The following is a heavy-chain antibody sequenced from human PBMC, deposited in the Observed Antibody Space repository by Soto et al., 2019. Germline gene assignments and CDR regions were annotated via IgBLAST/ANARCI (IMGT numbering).Heavy chain of an antibody. J-gene: IGHJ6*02. V-gene: IGHV3-9*01. CDR3: AKGDTADSGYDYHYYYGMDV. Sequence: SLRLSCAASGFTFDDYAMHWVRQAPGKGLEWVSGISWNSGSIGYADPVKGRFTISRDNAKNSLYLQMNSLRAEDTALYYCAKGDTADSGYDYHYYYGMDVWGQGTTVTVSS. CDR1: GFTFDDYA. D-gene: IGHD5-12*01. CDR2: ISWNSGSI.